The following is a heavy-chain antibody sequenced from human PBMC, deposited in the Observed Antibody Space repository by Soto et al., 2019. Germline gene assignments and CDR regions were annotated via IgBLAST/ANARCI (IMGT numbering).Heavy chain of an antibody. V-gene: IGHV3-30*18. CDR1: GFTFSSYG. D-gene: IGHD5-12*01. CDR2: ISYDGSNK. CDR3: AKGSPSSGYDLVDY. J-gene: IGHJ4*02. Sequence: GGSLRLSCAASGFTFSSYGMHWVRQAPGKGLEWVAVISYDGSNKYYADSVKGRFTISRDNSKNTLYLQMNSLRAEDTAVYYCAKGSPSSGYDLVDYWGQGTLVTVSS.